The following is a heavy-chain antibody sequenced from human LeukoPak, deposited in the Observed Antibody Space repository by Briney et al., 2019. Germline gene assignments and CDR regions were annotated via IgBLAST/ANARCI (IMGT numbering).Heavy chain of an antibody. Sequence: ASVKVSCKASGYTFTGYYMHWVRQAPGQGLEWMGWINPNSGGTNYAQKFQGRVTMTRDTSISTAYMELSRLRSDDTAVYYCARDRYGDYDWFDPWGQGTLVTVSS. CDR1: GYTFTGYY. D-gene: IGHD4-17*01. V-gene: IGHV1-2*02. CDR2: INPNSGGT. CDR3: ARDRYGDYDWFDP. J-gene: IGHJ5*02.